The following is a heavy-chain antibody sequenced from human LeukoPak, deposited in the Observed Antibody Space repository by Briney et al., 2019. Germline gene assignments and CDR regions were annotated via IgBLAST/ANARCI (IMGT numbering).Heavy chain of an antibody. CDR3: ARAQGGYSYGGNFDY. Sequence: GGSLRLSCAASGFTFSTYTMNWVCQAPGKGLEWVSSISSSTTYTYYADSLKGRFTISRDNAKNSLYLQTNSLRDEDTAVYYCARAQGGYSYGGNFDYWGQGTLVTVSS. D-gene: IGHD5-18*01. CDR1: GFTFSTYT. CDR2: ISSSTTYT. V-gene: IGHV3-21*01. J-gene: IGHJ4*02.